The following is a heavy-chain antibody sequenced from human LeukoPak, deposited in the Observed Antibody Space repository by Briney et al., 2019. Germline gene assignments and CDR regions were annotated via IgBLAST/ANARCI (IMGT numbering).Heavy chain of an antibody. J-gene: IGHJ4*02. CDR2: IKQDGSEK. CDR1: GFTFSSYW. V-gene: IGHV3-7*01. Sequence: GGSLRLSCAASGFTFSSYWMSWVRQAPGKGLEWVADIKQDGSEKYYVDSVKGRFTISRDNAKNSLYLQMNSLRVEDTAVYYCTTDLRYGPAATPCFYWGQGTLVTVSS. D-gene: IGHD2-2*01. CDR3: TTDLRYGPAATPCFY.